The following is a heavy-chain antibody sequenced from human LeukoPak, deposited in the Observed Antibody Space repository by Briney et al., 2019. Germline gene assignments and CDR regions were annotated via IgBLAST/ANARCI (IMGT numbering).Heavy chain of an antibody. CDR2: IIPIFGTA. J-gene: IGHJ4*02. Sequence: VASVQVSCKASGGTFSSYAISWVRQAPGQGLEWMGGIIPIFGTANYAQKFQGRVTVTEDTSTDTAYMELSSLRSEDTAVYYCATDLEVQTTQFDYWGQGTLVTVSS. V-gene: IGHV1-69*06. CDR3: ATDLEVQTTQFDY. D-gene: IGHD1-1*01. CDR1: GGTFSSYA.